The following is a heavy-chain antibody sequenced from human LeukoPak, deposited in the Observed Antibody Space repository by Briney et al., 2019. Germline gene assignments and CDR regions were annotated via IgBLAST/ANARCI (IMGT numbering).Heavy chain of an antibody. J-gene: IGHJ4*02. V-gene: IGHV3-74*03. D-gene: IGHD2-21*02. Sequence: GESLRLSCAVSGFSFSNYWMHWVRQVPGKGLVWVSYISSDGSVTKYAASVKGRFTISRDNAVNTLYLQMNSLRVEDTAVYYCVRGSLRLPRSTPDYWGQGTLVTVSS. CDR2: ISSDGSVT. CDR3: VRGSLRLPRSTPDY. CDR1: GFSFSNYW.